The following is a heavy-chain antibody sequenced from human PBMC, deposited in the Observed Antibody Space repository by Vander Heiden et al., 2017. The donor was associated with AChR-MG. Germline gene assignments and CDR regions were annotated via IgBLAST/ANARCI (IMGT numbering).Heavy chain of an antibody. CDR2: ISYDGVNK. V-gene: IGHV3-30*18. J-gene: IGHJ4*02. CDR3: AQDPRDGYNYGLFYY. Sequence: QVQLVESGGGVVQPGRSLRVSCAVPGFIFSGYGMHWVRQAPGKGLEWVAVISYDGVNKYYADSLKGRFTISRDNSKNTLYLQINSLRAADTAVYHCAQDPRDGYNYGLFYYWGQGTTVTVSS. CDR1: GFIFSGYG. D-gene: IGHD5-12*01.